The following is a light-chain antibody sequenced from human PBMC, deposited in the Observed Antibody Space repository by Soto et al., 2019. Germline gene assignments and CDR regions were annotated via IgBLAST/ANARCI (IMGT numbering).Light chain of an antibody. Sequence: EIVMTQSPATLSVSPGERATLSCRASQSVSRHLAWYQQKPGQAPRLLIYGASTMATGIPARFSGSGSGTEFTLTISRLQSEEFAVYYCQQYNNWPPLTFGGGTKVEIK. CDR2: GAS. J-gene: IGKJ4*01. V-gene: IGKV3-15*01. CDR3: QQYNNWPPLT. CDR1: QSVSRH.